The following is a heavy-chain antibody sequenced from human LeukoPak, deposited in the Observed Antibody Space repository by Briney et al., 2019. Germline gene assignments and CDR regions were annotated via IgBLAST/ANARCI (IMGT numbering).Heavy chain of an antibody. Sequence: ASVKVSCKASGYTFTSYGISWVRQAPGQGLEWMGWVSAYNSNTNYAQKLQGRVTMTRNTSISTAYMELSSLRSEDTAVYYCARVLAAAGTRAAVAGSRTLRYWGQGTLVTVSS. CDR2: VSAYNSNT. CDR3: ARVLAAAGTRAAVAGSRTLRY. V-gene: IGHV1-18*01. D-gene: IGHD6-13*01. J-gene: IGHJ4*02. CDR1: GYTFTSYG.